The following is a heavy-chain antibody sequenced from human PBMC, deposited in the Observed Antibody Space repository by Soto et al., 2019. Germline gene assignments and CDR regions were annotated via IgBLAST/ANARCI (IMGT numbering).Heavy chain of an antibody. CDR2: IGSGGSYI. J-gene: IGHJ5*02. CDR1: FTFSMYS. D-gene: IGHD1-26*01. Sequence: EVQVVESGGGLVQPGGSLRLSCSFTFSMYSMNWVRQAPGKGLEWVASIGSGGSYIKYEDSVKGRFTISRDNAKNSVSLQMNSLRVDDTAVYFCTRDQGGSYDSWFDPWGQGTLVTVSS. CDR3: TRDQGGSYDSWFDP. V-gene: IGHV3-21*01.